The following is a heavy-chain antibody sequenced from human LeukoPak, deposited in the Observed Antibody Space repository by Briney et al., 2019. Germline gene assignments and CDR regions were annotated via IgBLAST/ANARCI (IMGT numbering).Heavy chain of an antibody. CDR3: VAQLVDAPPTFDY. CDR1: GGSFSNFA. D-gene: IGHD1-1*01. Sequence: SVKVSCKASGGSFSNFAISWVRQAPGQGFEWLGGIFGTVTYAPNFQGRVSFTTDESTSTAYMELSDLTSEDTAVYYFVAQLVDAPPTFDYWGQGTLVTVSS. J-gene: IGHJ4*02. CDR2: IFGTV. V-gene: IGHV1-69*05.